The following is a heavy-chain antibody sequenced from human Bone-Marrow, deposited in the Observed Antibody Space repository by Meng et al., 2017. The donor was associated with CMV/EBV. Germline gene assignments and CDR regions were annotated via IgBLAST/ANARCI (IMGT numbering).Heavy chain of an antibody. CDR1: GYTFTTYD. CDR3: ARTRIEVEPDGRKIKYYNYGMDV. D-gene: IGHD2-2*01. Sequence: ASVKVSCKASGYTFTTYDINWVRQATGQGLEWMGWMNPNSGNTGYAQKFQGRVTLTRVTSISTAYMELSSLTSYDTAVYYCARTRIEVEPDGRKIKYYNYGMDVWGQGTTVTGSS. J-gene: IGHJ6*02. V-gene: IGHV1-8*01. CDR2: MNPNSGNT.